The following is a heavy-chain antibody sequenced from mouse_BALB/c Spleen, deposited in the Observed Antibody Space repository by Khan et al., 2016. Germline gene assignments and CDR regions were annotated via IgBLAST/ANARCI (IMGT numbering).Heavy chain of an antibody. CDR2: IDPANGNT. V-gene: IGHV14-3*02. J-gene: IGHJ3*01. D-gene: IGHD2-3*01. CDR1: GFNIKDTY. Sequence: VQLKQSGAELVKPGASVKLSCTASGFNIKDTYMHWVKQRPEQGLEWIGRIDPANGNTKYDPKFQGKATITADTSSNPSYLQLSSLTSEDPAAYSWAKIYGGYYGFAYWGQGTLVTVSA. CDR3: AKIYGGYYGFAY.